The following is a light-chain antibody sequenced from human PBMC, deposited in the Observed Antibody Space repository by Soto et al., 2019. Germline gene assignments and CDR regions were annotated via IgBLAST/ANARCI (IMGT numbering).Light chain of an antibody. CDR3: QQYNNRGA. Sequence: EIVMTQSPATLSVSPGERATLSCRASQSVSSNLAWYQQKPGQAPRLLISGASTRATGIPARFSGSGSGTEFTLTISSLQSEDFAVYYCQQYNNRGAFGQGTKVEIK. V-gene: IGKV3-15*01. CDR2: GAS. CDR1: QSVSSN. J-gene: IGKJ1*01.